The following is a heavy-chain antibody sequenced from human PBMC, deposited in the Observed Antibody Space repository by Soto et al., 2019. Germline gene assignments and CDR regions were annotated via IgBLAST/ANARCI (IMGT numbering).Heavy chain of an antibody. Sequence: SVKVSCKASGGTFSSYATSWVRQAPGQGLEWMGGIIPIFGTANYAQKFQGRVTITADESTSTAYMELSSLRSEATAVYYCARLGDNWNDVSAFDIWGQGTMVTVSS. D-gene: IGHD1-1*01. V-gene: IGHV1-69*13. CDR1: GGTFSSYA. CDR2: IIPIFGTA. J-gene: IGHJ3*02. CDR3: ARLGDNWNDVSAFDI.